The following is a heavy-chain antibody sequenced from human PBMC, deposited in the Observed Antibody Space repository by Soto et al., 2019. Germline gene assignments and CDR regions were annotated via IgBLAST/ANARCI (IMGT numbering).Heavy chain of an antibody. J-gene: IGHJ4*02. CDR2: IYYSGTT. CDR3: ARHSPDFDWLSQFDY. CDR1: GYSISSSNW. Sequence: ASETLSLTCAVSGYSISSSNWWGWIRQPPGKGLEWIGYIYYSGTTYYNPSLQGRVTMSVDTSKKQFSLKLTSVTAADTAVYYCARHSPDFDWLSQFDYWGQGTLVTVSS. V-gene: IGHV4-28*01. D-gene: IGHD3-9*01.